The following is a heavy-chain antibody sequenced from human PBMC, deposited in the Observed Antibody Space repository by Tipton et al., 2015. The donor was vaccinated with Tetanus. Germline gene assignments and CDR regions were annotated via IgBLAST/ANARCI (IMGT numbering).Heavy chain of an antibody. CDR3: ARVGYYYYYMDV. J-gene: IGHJ6*03. D-gene: IGHD3-22*01. CDR1: VGSISSGDYY. V-gene: IGHV4-30-4*01. Sequence: PGLVKPSETLSLTCTVSVGSISSGDYYWSWVRQSPGEGLEWIGHIYKSGNTYYKPSLKSRVVISIDASKNQFSLKLNSMTAADTAVYYCARVGYYYYYMDVWGKGTTVTVSS. CDR2: IYKSGNT.